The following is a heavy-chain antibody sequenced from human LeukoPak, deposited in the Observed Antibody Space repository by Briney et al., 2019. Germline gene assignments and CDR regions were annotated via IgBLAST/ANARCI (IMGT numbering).Heavy chain of an antibody. J-gene: IGHJ4*02. CDR1: GFTFSNYG. Sequence: GGSLRLSCTASGFTFSNYGMHWVRQAPGKGLEWVTFIYNDGSQEFHADSVKGRFSVSRDNSKNTLYLQMNSLRAEDTAVYYCARDSGYSGYSDYWGQGTLVTVSS. V-gene: IGHV3-33*01. D-gene: IGHD5-12*01. CDR3: ARDSGYSGYSDY. CDR2: IYNDGSQE.